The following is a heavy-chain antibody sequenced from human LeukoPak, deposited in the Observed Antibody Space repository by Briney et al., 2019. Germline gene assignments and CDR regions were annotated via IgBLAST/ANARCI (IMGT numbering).Heavy chain of an antibody. CDR2: IDHDGSST. J-gene: IGHJ4*02. Sequence: SGGSLRLSCAASGFTFSSYWMHWVRHAPGKGLVWVSRIDHDGSSTRYADSVKGRFTISRNNAKNTLYLQMNSLRAEDTAVYYCAKDLGDYEGYYFDYWGQGTLVTVSS. V-gene: IGHV3-74*01. CDR1: GFTFSSYW. D-gene: IGHD3-16*01. CDR3: AKDLGDYEGYYFDY.